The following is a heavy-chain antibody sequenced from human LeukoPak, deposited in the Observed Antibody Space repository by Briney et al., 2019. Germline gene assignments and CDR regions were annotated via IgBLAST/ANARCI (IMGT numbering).Heavy chain of an antibody. Sequence: GGSLTLSCAASGFTFSSNGMHWVRQGPGKGLEWVAFIWYDGSNKEYADSVKGRFTISRDNSKSTLYLQLNSLRAEDTAVYYCARDEGLAGTPCEYWGQEPLVTVSS. CDR1: GFTFSSNG. J-gene: IGHJ4*02. D-gene: IGHD6-19*01. CDR2: IWYDGSNK. CDR3: ARDEGLAGTPCEY. V-gene: IGHV3-33*01.